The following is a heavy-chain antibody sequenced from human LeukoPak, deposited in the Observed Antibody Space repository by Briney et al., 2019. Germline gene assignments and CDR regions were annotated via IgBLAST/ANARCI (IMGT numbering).Heavy chain of an antibody. Sequence: SVKVSCKASGYTFTNYGISWVRQAPGQGLGWMGGIIPIFGTANYAQKFQGRVTITADESTSTAYMELSSLRSEDTAVYYCARNWFDPWGQGTLVTVSS. CDR1: GYTFTNYG. CDR3: ARNWFDP. CDR2: IIPIFGTA. V-gene: IGHV1-69*13. J-gene: IGHJ5*02.